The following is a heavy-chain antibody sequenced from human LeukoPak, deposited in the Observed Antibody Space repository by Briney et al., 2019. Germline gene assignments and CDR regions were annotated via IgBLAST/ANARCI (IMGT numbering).Heavy chain of an antibody. D-gene: IGHD6-13*01. CDR2: ISGSGGST. CDR1: GFTFSSYA. CDR3: AKTGSSSWYQNWFDP. Sequence: GGSLRLSCAASGFTFSSYAMGWVRQAPGKGLEWVSAISGSGGSTYYADSVKGRFTISRDNSKNTLYLQMNSLRAEDTAVYYCAKTGSSSWYQNWFDPWGQGTLVTVSS. J-gene: IGHJ5*02. V-gene: IGHV3-23*01.